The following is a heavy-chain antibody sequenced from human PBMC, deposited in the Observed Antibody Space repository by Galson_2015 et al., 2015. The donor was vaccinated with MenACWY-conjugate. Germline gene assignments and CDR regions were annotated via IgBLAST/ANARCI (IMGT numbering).Heavy chain of an antibody. Sequence: SLRLSCAASGFTFSSYVMSWVRQAPGKGLEWVSTISGRDGSTYYADSVKGRFAISRDNSENTLYLQMNSLRAEDTAVYFCAKGAYCRGGICYGGFDNWGQGTLVTVSS. J-gene: IGHJ4*02. D-gene: IGHD2-15*01. CDR2: ISGRDGST. CDR3: AKGAYCRGGICYGGFDN. CDR1: GFTFSSYV. V-gene: IGHV3-23*01.